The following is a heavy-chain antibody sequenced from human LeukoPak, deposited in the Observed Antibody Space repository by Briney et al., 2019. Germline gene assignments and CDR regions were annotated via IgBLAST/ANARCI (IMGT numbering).Heavy chain of an antibody. V-gene: IGHV3-74*01. D-gene: IGHD4-23*01. CDR3: ARGRPHGNDY. J-gene: IGHJ4*02. CDR2: ISSDGSST. Sequence: GGSLRLSCAASGFTFSSYWMNWVRQAPGKGLVWVSRISSDGSSTTYADSVKGRFSISRDNANNTLYLQMNSLRVEDTAVYYCARGRPHGNDYWGQGTLVTVSS. CDR1: GFTFSSYW.